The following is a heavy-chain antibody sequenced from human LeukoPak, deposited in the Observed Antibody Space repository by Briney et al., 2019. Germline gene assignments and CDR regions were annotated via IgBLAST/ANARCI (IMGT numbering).Heavy chain of an antibody. D-gene: IGHD3-22*01. J-gene: IGHJ4*02. CDR2: IDPNSGGT. V-gene: IGHV1-2*02. Sequence: ASVKVSCKASGYTFTGYYMHWVRQAPGQGLEWMGWIDPNSGGTNYAQKFQGRVTVTRDTSISTAYMELSRLRSDDTAVYYCARDYDSSGLDYWGQGTLVTVSS. CDR1: GYTFTGYY. CDR3: ARDYDSSGLDY.